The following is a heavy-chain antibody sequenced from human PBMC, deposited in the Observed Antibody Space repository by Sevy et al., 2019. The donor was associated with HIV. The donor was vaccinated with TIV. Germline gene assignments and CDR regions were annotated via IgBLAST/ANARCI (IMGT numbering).Heavy chain of an antibody. CDR2: IRRSSIQV. D-gene: IGHD5-18*01. J-gene: IGHJ4*02. CDR1: GFTSSDYS. CDR3: ARTGSHGYDL. Sequence: GGSLRLSCAASGFTSSDYSMNWVRQAPGKGLEWVSFIRRSSIQVTYADSVKGRFTVYTDSAKNLLYLQMNSLRAEDTAFYYCARTGSHGYDLWGQGTLVTVS. V-gene: IGHV3-21*01.